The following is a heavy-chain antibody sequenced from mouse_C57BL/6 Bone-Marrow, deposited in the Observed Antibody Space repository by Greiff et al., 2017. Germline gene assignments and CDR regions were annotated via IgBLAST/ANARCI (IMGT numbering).Heavy chain of an antibody. D-gene: IGHD2-1*01. CDR3: ARNYYGNYDAMDY. Sequence: QVQLKESGPELVKPGASVKISCKASGYTFTDYYINWVKQRPGQGLEWIGWIFPGSGSTYYNEKFKGKATLTVDKSSSTAYMLLSSLTSEDSAVYFCARNYYGNYDAMDYWGQGTSGTVSS. CDR2: IFPGSGST. J-gene: IGHJ4*01. CDR1: GYTFTDYY. V-gene: IGHV1-75*01.